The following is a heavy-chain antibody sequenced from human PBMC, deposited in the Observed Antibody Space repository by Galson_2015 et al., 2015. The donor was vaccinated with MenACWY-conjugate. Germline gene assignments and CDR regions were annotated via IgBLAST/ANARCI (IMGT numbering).Heavy chain of an antibody. Sequence: SVKVSCKASGGTFSSYAISWVRQAPGQGLEWMGGIIPIFGTANYAQKFQGRVTITADESTSTAYMELSSLRSEDTAVYYCARDGVVVVAATHYYGMDVWGQGTTVTVSS. J-gene: IGHJ6*02. CDR2: IIPIFGTA. CDR1: GGTFSSYA. CDR3: ARDGVVVVAATHYYGMDV. D-gene: IGHD2-15*01. V-gene: IGHV1-69*13.